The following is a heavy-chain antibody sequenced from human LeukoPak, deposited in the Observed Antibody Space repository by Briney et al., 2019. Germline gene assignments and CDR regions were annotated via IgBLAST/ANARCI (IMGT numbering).Heavy chain of an antibody. J-gene: IGHJ4*02. Sequence: GGSLRLSCAASEFSVGSNYMTWVRQAPGKGLEWVSYISSSGSTIYYADSVKGRFTISRNNAKNSLYLQMNSLRAEDTAVYYCARAGFILRAGGDSRPDYWGQGTLVTVSS. D-gene: IGHD4-23*01. CDR2: ISSSGSTI. CDR3: ARAGFILRAGGDSRPDY. V-gene: IGHV3-11*04. CDR1: EFSVGSNY.